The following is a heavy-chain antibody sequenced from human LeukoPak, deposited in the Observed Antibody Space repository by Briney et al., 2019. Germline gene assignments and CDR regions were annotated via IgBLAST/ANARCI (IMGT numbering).Heavy chain of an antibody. V-gene: IGHV4-34*01. CDR3: ARGRSGYSYGPRNWFDP. Sequence: SETLSLTCAVYGGSLSGYYWSWIRQPPGKGLEWIGEINHSGSTNYNPSLKSRVTISVDTSKNQFSLKLSSVTAADTAVYYCARGRSGYSYGPRNWFDPWGQGTLVTVSS. D-gene: IGHD5-18*01. J-gene: IGHJ5*02. CDR1: GGSLSGYY. CDR2: INHSGST.